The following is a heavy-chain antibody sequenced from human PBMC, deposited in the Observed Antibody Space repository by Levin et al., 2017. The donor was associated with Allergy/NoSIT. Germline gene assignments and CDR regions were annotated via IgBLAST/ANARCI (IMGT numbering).Heavy chain of an antibody. CDR3: AKDVRASRWFGEPTGFDY. Sequence: GGSLRLSCAASGFTFNIYAMSWVRQAPGKGLEWVSGMSGSGGGTYFADSVKGRFTISRDNSKNTLYLQMNSLRAEDTAVYYCAKDVRASRWFGEPTGFDYWGQGTLVTVSS. CDR2: MSGSGGGT. CDR1: GFTFNIYA. J-gene: IGHJ4*02. D-gene: IGHD3-10*01. V-gene: IGHV3-23*01.